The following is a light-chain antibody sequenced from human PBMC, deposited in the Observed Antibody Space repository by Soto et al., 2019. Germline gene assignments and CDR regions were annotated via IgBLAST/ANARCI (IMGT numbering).Light chain of an antibody. CDR2: GAS. V-gene: IGKV1-39*01. CDR3: QQSYSLPLT. J-gene: IGKJ3*01. CDR1: QSISDY. Sequence: IQMTQSPSSLSASVGDRVAITCRSSQSISDYLNWYQQKPGKALKLVIYGASNLQSGVPPRFSGSGSGSEFTLTISGLQPDDFAIYFCQQSYSLPLTFGPGTKVDV.